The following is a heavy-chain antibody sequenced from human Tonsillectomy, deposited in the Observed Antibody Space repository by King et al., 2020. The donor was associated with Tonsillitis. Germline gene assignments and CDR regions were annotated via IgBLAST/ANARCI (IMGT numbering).Heavy chain of an antibody. V-gene: IGHV5-51*03. CDR3: ARLGVDIVMVPAAPASDAFDI. CDR1: GYSFTNYW. J-gene: IGHJ3*02. CDR2: IYPRDSDT. Sequence: EQLVQSGAEVKKPGESLKISGKGSGYSFTNYWIAWVRQMPGKGLEWMGIIYPRDSDTRYSPSFQGQVPISADKSIDTAYLQRSSLKASDPAMYDCARLGVDIVMVPAAPASDAFDIWGQGTMVTVSS. D-gene: IGHD2-2*03.